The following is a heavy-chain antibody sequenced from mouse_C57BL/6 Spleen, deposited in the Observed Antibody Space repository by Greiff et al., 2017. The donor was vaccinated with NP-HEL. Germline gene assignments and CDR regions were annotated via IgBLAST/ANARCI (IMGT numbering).Heavy chain of an antibody. V-gene: IGHV1-82*01. CDR1: GYAFSSSW. D-gene: IGHD3-2*02. CDR3: ARYSSGVYFDY. Sequence: VQLQQSGPELVKPGASVKISCKASGYAFSSSWMNWVKQRPGKGLEWIGRIYPGDGDTNYNGKFKGKATLTADKSSSTAYMQLSSLTSEDSAVYFCARYSSGVYFDYWGQGTTLTVSS. J-gene: IGHJ2*01. CDR2: IYPGDGDT.